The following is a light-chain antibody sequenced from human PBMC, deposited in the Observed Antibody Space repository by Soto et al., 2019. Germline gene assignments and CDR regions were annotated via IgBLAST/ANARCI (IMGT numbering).Light chain of an antibody. Sequence: VMTQSPATLSMSPGERATLSCRASQSLNRDLAWYQQKPGQSPRLLIFGASIRSTGIPARFSGSGSGTEFTLTIGSLQSEDCALYSCQQYNNWPGTFGQGTKVDSK. CDR3: QQYNNWPGT. V-gene: IGKV3-15*01. J-gene: IGKJ1*01. CDR2: GAS. CDR1: QSLNRD.